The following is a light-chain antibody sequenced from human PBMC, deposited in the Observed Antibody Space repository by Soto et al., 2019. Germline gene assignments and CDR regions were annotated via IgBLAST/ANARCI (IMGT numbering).Light chain of an antibody. CDR3: QHSYSNFPIT. J-gene: IGKJ5*01. V-gene: IGKV1-39*01. CDR1: QSISGY. CDR2: EAS. Sequence: DIEVTQSPSSLSASVGDRVTISCRASQSISGYLNWYQQKPGKAPNLLIFEASSLQSGVPSRFSGRGSVAEYTLTISSLQPEDFATYFCQHSYSNFPITFGQGTRL.